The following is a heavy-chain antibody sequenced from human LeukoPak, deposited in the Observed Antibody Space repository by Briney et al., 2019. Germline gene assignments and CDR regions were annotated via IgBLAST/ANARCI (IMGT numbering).Heavy chain of an antibody. J-gene: IGHJ4*02. CDR2: INPQTGAT. D-gene: IGHD3-22*01. CDR1: GYTFTGFY. V-gene: IGHV1-2*02. CDR3: ARGGDDSGLYFAY. Sequence: ASVKVSCKASGYTFTGFYIHWVRPAPGQGLECMAWINPQTGATNYAQKFKGRITTTRDLSITTAYMEVTTLRSDDTAVYYCARGGDDSGLYFAYWGQGTLVTVSS.